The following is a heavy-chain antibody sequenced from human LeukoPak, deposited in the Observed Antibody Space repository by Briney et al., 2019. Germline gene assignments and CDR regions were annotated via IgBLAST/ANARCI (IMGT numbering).Heavy chain of an antibody. Sequence: GASVKVSCKASGYTFTGYYMHWVRQAPGQGLEWMGRINPNSGGTNYAQKFQGRVTMTRDTSISTAYMELSRLRSDDTAVYYCARDPDWNYVVDYWGQGTLVTVSP. CDR3: ARDPDWNYVVDY. D-gene: IGHD1-7*01. CDR2: INPNSGGT. V-gene: IGHV1-2*06. CDR1: GYTFTGYY. J-gene: IGHJ4*02.